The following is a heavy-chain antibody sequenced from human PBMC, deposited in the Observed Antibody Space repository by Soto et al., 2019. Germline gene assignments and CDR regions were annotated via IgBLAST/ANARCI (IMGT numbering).Heavy chain of an antibody. CDR3: ARGRITGTTYDY. CDR2: IIPILGSA. J-gene: IGHJ4*02. D-gene: IGHD1-20*01. CDR1: GGTFSDYT. Sequence: QVQLVQSGAELKKPGSSVKVSCKASGGTFSDYTITWVRQAPGQGLEWMGGIIPILGSAKYAQKFQGRVTITADESTSTADMELSSLRYEDTAVYYCARGRITGTTYDYWGQGTLVTVSS. V-gene: IGHV1-69*01.